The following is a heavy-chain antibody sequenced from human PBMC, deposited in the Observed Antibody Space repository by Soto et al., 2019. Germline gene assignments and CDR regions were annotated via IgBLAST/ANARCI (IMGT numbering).Heavy chain of an antibody. CDR3: TKDRVPDGIYSFDY. J-gene: IGHJ4*02. Sequence: GGSLRLSCAASGFSFSDYSMNWVRQAPGKGLEWVAFIDLSGTNTDYRESVKGRFTLSKDKSMKTVYLQMNSLRVEDAAVYYCTKDRVPDGIYSFDYWGQGALVTVS. CDR2: IDLSGTNT. V-gene: IGHV3-23*05. CDR1: GFSFSDYS. D-gene: IGHD2-15*01.